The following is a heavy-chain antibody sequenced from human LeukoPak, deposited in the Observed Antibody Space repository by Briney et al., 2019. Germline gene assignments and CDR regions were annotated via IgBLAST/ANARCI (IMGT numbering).Heavy chain of an antibody. J-gene: IGHJ4*02. CDR2: IYTSGST. CDR1: GGSISSGSYY. Sequence: SETLSLTCTVSGGSISSGSYYWSWIRQPAGKGLEWIGRIYTSGSTNYNPSLKSRVTISVDTSKNQFSLKLSSVTAADTAVYYCAREGGPFDYWGQGTQVTVSS. CDR3: AREGGPFDY. D-gene: IGHD2-15*01. V-gene: IGHV4-61*02.